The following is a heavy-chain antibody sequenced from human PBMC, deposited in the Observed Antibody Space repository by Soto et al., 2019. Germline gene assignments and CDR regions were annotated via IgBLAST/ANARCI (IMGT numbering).Heavy chain of an antibody. D-gene: IGHD3-10*01. CDR1: GYTFTSYA. Sequence: GASVKVSCKASGYTFTSYAMHWVRQAPGQRLEWMGWINAGNGNTKYSQKFQGRVTITRDTSASIAYMELSSLRSEDTAVYYCARRFGEDYYYYGMDVWGQGTTVTVSS. V-gene: IGHV1-3*01. J-gene: IGHJ6*02. CDR2: INAGNGNT. CDR3: ARRFGEDYYYYGMDV.